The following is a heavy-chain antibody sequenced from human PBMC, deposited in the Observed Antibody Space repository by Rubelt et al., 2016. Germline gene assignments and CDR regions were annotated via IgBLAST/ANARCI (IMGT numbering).Heavy chain of an antibody. D-gene: IGHD2-2*01. Sequence: VASGLTFANYAMTWVRQAPGKGLEWVSSFGGSESSRYYADSVKGRFIISRDNSRNMLFLQMNSLRAEDTAIYYCAKVRLPAATAPSYYFDYWGQGTLVTVSS. J-gene: IGHJ4*02. CDR1: GLTFANYA. V-gene: IGHV3-23*01. CDR2: FGGSESSR. CDR3: AKVRLPAATAPSYYFDY.